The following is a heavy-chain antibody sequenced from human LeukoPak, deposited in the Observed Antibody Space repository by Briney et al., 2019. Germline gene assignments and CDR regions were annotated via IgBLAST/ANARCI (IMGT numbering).Heavy chain of an antibody. Sequence: SETLSLTCAVSDGSVGSRSSYWAWIRQSPGNGLEWIGIISVNGLTYYNPSLRGRVAMSVDTSKGQFSLRVNSVTAADTAVYFCARRFTGENYFDSWGQGILVAVSS. V-gene: IGHV4-39*07. D-gene: IGHD1-14*01. CDR1: DGSVGSRSSY. CDR3: ARRFTGENYFDS. CDR2: ISVNGLT. J-gene: IGHJ4*02.